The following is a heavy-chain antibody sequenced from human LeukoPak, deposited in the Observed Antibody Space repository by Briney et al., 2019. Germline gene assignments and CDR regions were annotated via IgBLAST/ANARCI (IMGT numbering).Heavy chain of an antibody. CDR3: ARVSYYYDSSGSLSYYYYGMDV. CDR2: IYPGDSDN. CDR1: GYSFTSYW. J-gene: IGHJ6*02. V-gene: IGHV5-51*01. Sequence: GGSLKISCKGSGYSFTSYWIGWGRQVPGKGPGWVGIIYPGDSDNRYSPSFQGQVTISADKSISTAYLQWSSLKASDTAMYYCARVSYYYDSSGSLSYYYYGMDVWGQGTTVTVSS. D-gene: IGHD3-22*01.